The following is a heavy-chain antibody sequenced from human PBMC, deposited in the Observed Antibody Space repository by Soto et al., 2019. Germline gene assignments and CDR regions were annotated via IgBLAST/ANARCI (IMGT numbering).Heavy chain of an antibody. CDR1: GDSIRSGDYY. D-gene: IGHD1-26*01. Sequence: QVHLEESGPGLVKPSQTLSLTCTVLGDSIRSGDYYWNWIRQPPGRGLAWIGYIYYSGSTYYNPSVKSRLTMSVDTSQNQFSLRLSSVIAADTAVYYCARSVGYYYYGMDVWGQGTTVIVSS. CDR3: ARSVGYYYYGMDV. J-gene: IGHJ6*02. V-gene: IGHV4-30-4*01. CDR2: IYYSGST.